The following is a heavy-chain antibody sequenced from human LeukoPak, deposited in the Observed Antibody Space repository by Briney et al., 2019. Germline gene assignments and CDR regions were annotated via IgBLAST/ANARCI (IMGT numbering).Heavy chain of an antibody. CDR3: ARGYSRAAFDI. CDR2: ISSTGGTI. CDR1: GFTFRNYL. Sequence: GGSLRLSCVASGFTFRNYLMNWVRQAPGKGLEWVSFISSTGGTIYYADSVKGRFTVSRDNDKNSLLLQMNSPRAEDTALYYCARGYSRAAFDIWGQGTMVTVSS. D-gene: IGHD2-15*01. V-gene: IGHV3-48*01. J-gene: IGHJ3*02.